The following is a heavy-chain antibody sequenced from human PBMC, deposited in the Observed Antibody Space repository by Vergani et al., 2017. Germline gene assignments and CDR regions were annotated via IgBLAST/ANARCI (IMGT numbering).Heavy chain of an antibody. CDR1: GFTFSTYG. CDR3: ARGAGYCSSTSCPPTLRNYYYYMDV. V-gene: IGHV3-33*01. CDR2: IWYDGSNK. J-gene: IGHJ6*03. Sequence: QVQLVESGGGVVQPGRSLRLSCAASGFTFSTYGLHWVRQAPGNGLEWVAVIWYDGSNKYYADSVKGRFTVSRDNSKNTLYLQMNGLRAEDTAVYYCARGAGYCSSTSCPPTLRNYYYYMDVWGKGTTVTVSS. D-gene: IGHD2-2*01.